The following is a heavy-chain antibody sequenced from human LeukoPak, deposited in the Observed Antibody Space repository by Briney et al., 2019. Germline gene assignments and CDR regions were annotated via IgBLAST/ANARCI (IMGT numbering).Heavy chain of an antibody. Sequence: PGRSLRLSCAASGFTFSSYAVHWVRQAPGKGLEWVANIKQDGSEKYYVDSVKGRFTISRDNAKNSLYLQMNSLRAEDTAVYYCARDSRGGYDFWSGYYFRTSYGMDVWGQGTTVTVSS. CDR1: GFTFSSYA. J-gene: IGHJ6*02. V-gene: IGHV3-7*01. CDR2: IKQDGSEK. CDR3: ARDSRGGYDFWSGYYFRTSYGMDV. D-gene: IGHD3-3*01.